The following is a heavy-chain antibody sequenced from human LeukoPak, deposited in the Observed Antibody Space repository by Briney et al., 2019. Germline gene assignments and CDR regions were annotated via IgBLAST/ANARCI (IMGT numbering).Heavy chain of an antibody. CDR3: ARSDYDYVWGSYRYTGYFDY. CDR1: GFTFSSYW. V-gene: IGHV3-7*01. J-gene: IGHJ4*02. CDR2: IKQDGSEK. Sequence: PGGSLRLSCAASGFTFSSYWMSWVRQAPGKGLEWVANIKQDGSEKYYVDSVKGRFTISRDNAKNSLYPQMNSLRAEDTAVYYCARSDYDYVWGSYRYTGYFDYWGQGTLVTVSS. D-gene: IGHD3-16*02.